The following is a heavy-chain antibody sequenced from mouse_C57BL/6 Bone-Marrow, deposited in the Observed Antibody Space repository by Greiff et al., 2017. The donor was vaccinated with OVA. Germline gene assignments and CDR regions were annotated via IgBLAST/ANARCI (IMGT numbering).Heavy chain of an antibody. CDR3: ERSLGNYGSSHFDY. CDR1: GFTFSDYG. CDR2: ISSGSSTI. D-gene: IGHD1-1*01. V-gene: IGHV5-17*01. Sequence: EVQGVESGGGLVKPGGSLKLSCAASGFTFSDYGMHWVRQAPEKGLEWVAYISSGSSTIYYADTVKGRFTISRDNAKNTLFLQMTSLRSEDTAMYYCERSLGNYGSSHFDYWGQGTTLTVSS. J-gene: IGHJ2*01.